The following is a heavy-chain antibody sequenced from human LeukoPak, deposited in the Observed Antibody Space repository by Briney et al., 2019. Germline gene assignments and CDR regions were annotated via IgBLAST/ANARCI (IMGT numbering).Heavy chain of an antibody. CDR2: INSDGSST. D-gene: IGHD1-1*01. Sequence: PGGSLRLSCAASGFTFSSYWMHWVRQAPGKGLVWVSRINSDGSSTSYADSVKGRFTISRDNAKNTLYLQMNSLRAEDTAVYYCARGVPTGIDYFDYWGQGTLVTVSS. V-gene: IGHV3-74*01. CDR3: ARGVPTGIDYFDY. J-gene: IGHJ4*02. CDR1: GFTFSSYW.